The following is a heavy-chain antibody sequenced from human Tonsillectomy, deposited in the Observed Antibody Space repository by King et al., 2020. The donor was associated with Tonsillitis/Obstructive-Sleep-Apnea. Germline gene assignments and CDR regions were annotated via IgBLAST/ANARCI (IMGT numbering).Heavy chain of an antibody. V-gene: IGHV5-51*01. CDR3: ARHEDASWRKYMGV. CDR1: GYTFTNYW. Sequence: VQLVESGAEVKKPGESLNISCKGSGYTFTNYWIGWVRQMPGKGLEWMGIIDPGDSDTRYSPSFQGQVTISADKSISTAFLQWSSLEASDSAMYYCARHEDASWRKYMGVWGEGTAVTVS. J-gene: IGHJ6*03. CDR2: IDPGDSDT. D-gene: IGHD3-16*01.